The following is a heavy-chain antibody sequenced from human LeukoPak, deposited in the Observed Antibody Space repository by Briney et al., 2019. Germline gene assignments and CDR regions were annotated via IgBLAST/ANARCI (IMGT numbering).Heavy chain of an antibody. CDR1: GGSISSYY. V-gene: IGHV4-59*01. Sequence: SETLSLTCTVSGGSISSYYWSWIRQPPGKGLEWIGYIYYSGSTNYNPSLKSRVTISVDTSKNQFSLKLSSVTAADTAVYYCARVPAAREPIDYWGQGTPVTVSS. CDR2: IYYSGST. CDR3: ARVPAAREPIDY. J-gene: IGHJ4*02. D-gene: IGHD2-2*01.